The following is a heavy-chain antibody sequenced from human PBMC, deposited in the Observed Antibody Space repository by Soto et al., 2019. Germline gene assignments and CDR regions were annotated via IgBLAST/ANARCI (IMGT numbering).Heavy chain of an antibody. CDR1: GGTFSSYA. CDR2: IIPISGTA. CDR3: ARSQGSTTSLEIYYYYYYGMDV. J-gene: IGHJ6*02. V-gene: IGHV1-69*01. Sequence: QVQLVQSGAEVKKPGSSVKVSCKASGGTFSSYAISWVRQAPGQGLEWMGGIIPISGTANYALKFQGRVTINADESTSTVYMELSSLRSEDTAVYFCARSQGSTTSLEIYYYYYYGMDVWGQGTTVTVSS. D-gene: IGHD2-2*01.